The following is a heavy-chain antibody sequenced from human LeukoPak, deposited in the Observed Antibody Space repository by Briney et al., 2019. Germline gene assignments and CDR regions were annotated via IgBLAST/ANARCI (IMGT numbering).Heavy chain of an antibody. CDR2: ISASGGIT. D-gene: IGHD6-19*01. Sequence: GGSLRLSCAASGFTFSSYWMSWVRQAPGKGLEWVSSISASGGITYHADSVKGRFTISRDNSKNTLHLQMNSLRIDDTAVYYCAREGSGWSLDYWGQGTLVTVSS. J-gene: IGHJ4*02. V-gene: IGHV3-23*01. CDR3: AREGSGWSLDY. CDR1: GFTFSSYW.